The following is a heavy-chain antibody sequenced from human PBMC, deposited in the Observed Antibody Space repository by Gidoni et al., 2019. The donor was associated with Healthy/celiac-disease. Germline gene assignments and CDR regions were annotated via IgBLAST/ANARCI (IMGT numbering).Heavy chain of an antibody. CDR2: IIPILGIA. CDR1: GGTFSSYT. J-gene: IGHJ4*02. D-gene: IGHD3-22*01. Sequence: QVQLVQSGAEVKKPGSSVKVSCKASGGTFSSYTISWVRQAPGQGLEWMGRIIPILGIANYAQKFQGRVTITADKSTSTAYMELSSLRSEDTAVYYCARDLAYYYDSSGYYYEEGFDYWGQGTLVTVSS. V-gene: IGHV1-69*08. CDR3: ARDLAYYYDSSGYYYEEGFDY.